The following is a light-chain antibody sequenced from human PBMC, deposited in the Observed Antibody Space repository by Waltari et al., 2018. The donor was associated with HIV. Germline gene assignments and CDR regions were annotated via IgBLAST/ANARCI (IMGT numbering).Light chain of an antibody. CDR1: HNINRF. J-gene: IGKJ3*01. Sequence: DIQMTQSPSSLSASVGDRVTITCRASHNINRFLHWYQQKPGKAPNLLIYSASSIQSGVPSRFSGSGSGTDFSLTISSLQLEDFATYYCLQSYSTPLTFGPGTKLDIK. V-gene: IGKV1-39*01. CDR2: SAS. CDR3: LQSYSTPLT.